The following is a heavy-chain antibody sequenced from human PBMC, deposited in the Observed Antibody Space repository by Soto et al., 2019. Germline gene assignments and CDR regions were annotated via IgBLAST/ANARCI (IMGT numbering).Heavy chain of an antibody. CDR1: GVSISTSHW. J-gene: IGHJ4*02. Sequence: SETLSLTCTVSGVSISTSHWWSWVRQPPGQGLDWIGEIHHSGSTKFNPSLKSRVTISVDKSKSQFSLKLSSVTAADTAIYYCARDVGFFYDDSPAGHFDFWGQGTLGIVS. D-gene: IGHD3-22*01. V-gene: IGHV4-4*02. CDR3: ARDVGFFYDDSPAGHFDF. CDR2: IHHSGST.